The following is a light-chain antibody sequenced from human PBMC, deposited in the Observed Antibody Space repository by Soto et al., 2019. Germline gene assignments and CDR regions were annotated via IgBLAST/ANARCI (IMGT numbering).Light chain of an antibody. CDR1: QDISNY. Sequence: DIQMTQSPSSLSASVGDRVTITCRASQDISNYLAWYQQKPGRVPKLLIYAASTLQSGVPSRFSGSGSGTDFTLTISSLQPEDFATYYCQKYNSPPWTFGQGTKVEIK. CDR3: QKYNSPPWT. CDR2: AAS. J-gene: IGKJ1*01. V-gene: IGKV1-27*01.